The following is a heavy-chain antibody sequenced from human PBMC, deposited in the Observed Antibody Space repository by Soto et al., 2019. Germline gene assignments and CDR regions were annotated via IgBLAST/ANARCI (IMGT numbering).Heavy chain of an antibody. J-gene: IGHJ4*02. CDR3: ARDPVGLTHFDY. D-gene: IGHD1-26*01. CDR1: GDSIGTYY. V-gene: IGHV4-59*01. CDR2: IYYIGRT. Sequence: QVQLQESGPGLVKPSETLSLTCTVSGDSIGTYYWNWIRQPLGKGPEWIGYIYYIGRTNYNPSLSIRVTMSLDTSNTRSSMNLHSVTAADTAVYYCARDPVGLTHFDYWGQGILVTVSS.